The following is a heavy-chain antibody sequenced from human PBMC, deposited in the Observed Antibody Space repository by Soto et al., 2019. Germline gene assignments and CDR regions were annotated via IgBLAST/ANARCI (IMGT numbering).Heavy chain of an antibody. D-gene: IGHD6-19*01. J-gene: IGHJ5*02. Sequence: SETLSLTCTVSGGSINSYYWSWIRQPPGKGLEWIGYMYFHSGSTNYNPSLKSRVTISVDTSKNQFSLKLSSVTAADTAVYYCARLLGWDSVESWFDPWGQGTLVTVSS. CDR1: GGSINSYY. CDR3: ARLLGWDSVESWFDP. CDR2: MYFHSGST. V-gene: IGHV4-59*08.